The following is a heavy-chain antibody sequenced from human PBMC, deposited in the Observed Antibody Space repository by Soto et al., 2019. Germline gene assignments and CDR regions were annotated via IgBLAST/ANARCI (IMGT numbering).Heavy chain of an antibody. Sequence: QVQLEESGPGLVKPSQTLFLTCTVSGGSISSGGYYWSWIRQHPGKGLEWIGYIYYSGSTYYNPSRQSRVPIPLDTPNNQSPLPLNSVTASATAVYYCARYQAYGSRISYSHPGLYAFDFWGQRTMVTVSS. CDR1: GGSISSGGYY. V-gene: IGHV4-31*03. D-gene: IGHD3-10*01. CDR3: ARYQAYGSRISYSHPGLYAFDF. J-gene: IGHJ3*01. CDR2: IYYSGST.